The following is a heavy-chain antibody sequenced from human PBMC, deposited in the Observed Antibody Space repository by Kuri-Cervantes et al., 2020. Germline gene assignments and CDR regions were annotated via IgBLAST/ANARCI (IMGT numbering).Heavy chain of an antibody. D-gene: IGHD1-26*01. CDR3: AREREIYSGSYHYYGMDV. J-gene: IGHJ6*02. Sequence: GESLKISCAASGFTFSSYAKHWVRQAPGKGLEWVAVISYDGSNKYYADSVKGRFTISRDNSKNTLYLQTNSLRAEDTAVYYCAREREIYSGSYHYYGMDVWGQGTTVTVSS. CDR2: ISYDGSNK. V-gene: IGHV3-30-3*01. CDR1: GFTFSSYA.